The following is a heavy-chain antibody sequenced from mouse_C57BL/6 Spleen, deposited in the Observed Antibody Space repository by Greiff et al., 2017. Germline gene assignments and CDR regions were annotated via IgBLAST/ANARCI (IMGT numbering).Heavy chain of an antibody. CDR1: GYTFTSYT. Sequence: QVQLQQSGAELARPGASVKMSCKASGYTFTSYTMHWVQQRPGQGLEWIGYINPSSGYTKYNQKFKDKATLTADKSSSTAFMQLSSLTSEDSAVSYSARSPRSLYFDVWGTGTTVTVSS. CDR2: INPSSGYT. V-gene: IGHV1-4*01. CDR3: ARSPRSLYFDV. J-gene: IGHJ1*03.